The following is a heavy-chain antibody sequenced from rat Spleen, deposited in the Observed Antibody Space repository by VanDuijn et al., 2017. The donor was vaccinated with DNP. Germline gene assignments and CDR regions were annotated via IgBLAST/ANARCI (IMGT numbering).Heavy chain of an antibody. CDR1: GFPFSNSW. J-gene: IGHJ4*01. Sequence: EVQLVETGGGLVQPGGSLKLSFVASGFPFSNSWMYWIRQAQGKGLEWLGSINPDGDTTYYPDAVKGRFTFSRDNAKSTVYLQMNSLRSEDTATYHCARHGEVHLRYAMDAWGQGTSVTVSS. CDR3: ARHGEVHLRYAMDA. D-gene: IGHD1-5*01. CDR2: INPDGDTT. V-gene: IGHV5-58*01.